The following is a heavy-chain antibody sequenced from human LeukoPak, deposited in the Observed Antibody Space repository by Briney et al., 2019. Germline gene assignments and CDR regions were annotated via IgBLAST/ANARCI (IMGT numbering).Heavy chain of an antibody. CDR3: AKEASSSSLSYYYYMDV. D-gene: IGHD6-6*01. CDR2: ISWNSGSI. J-gene: IGHJ6*03. Sequence: GRSLRLSCAASGFTFVDYAMHWVRQAPGKGLEWVSGISWNSGSIGYADSVKGRFTISRDNAKNSLYLQMNSLRAEDTALYYCAKEASSSSLSYYYYMDVWGKGTTVTVSS. V-gene: IGHV3-9*01. CDR1: GFTFVDYA.